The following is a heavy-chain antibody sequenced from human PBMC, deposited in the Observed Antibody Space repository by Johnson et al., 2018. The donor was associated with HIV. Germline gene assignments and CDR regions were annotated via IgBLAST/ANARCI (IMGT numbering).Heavy chain of an antibody. CDR1: GFTFSSYA. D-gene: IGHD4/OR15-4a*01. Sequence: QMLLVESGGGVVQPGRSLRLSCVASGFTFSSYAMHWVRQAPGKGLEWVAVISYDGSNKYYADSVKGRFTISRDNSKNTLYLQMNSLRVEDTAVYYCAKGRNTYGADVFDIWGQGTMVTVSS. CDR2: ISYDGSNK. V-gene: IGHV3-30*04. CDR3: AKGRNTYGADVFDI. J-gene: IGHJ3*02.